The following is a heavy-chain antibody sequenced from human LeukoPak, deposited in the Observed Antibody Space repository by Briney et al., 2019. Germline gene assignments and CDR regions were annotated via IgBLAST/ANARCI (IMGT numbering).Heavy chain of an antibody. CDR1: GGSISSSPYY. D-gene: IGHD5-18*01. CDR3: ARVDSGYSYAYYYYYYMDV. Sequence: SETLSLTRTVSGGSISSSPYYWGWIRQPPGKGLEWIGSIYYSGSTYYNPSLKSRVTISVDTSKNQFSLKLSSVTAADTAVYYCARVDSGYSYAYYYYYYMDVWGKGTTVTVSS. V-gene: IGHV4-39*07. CDR2: IYYSGST. J-gene: IGHJ6*03.